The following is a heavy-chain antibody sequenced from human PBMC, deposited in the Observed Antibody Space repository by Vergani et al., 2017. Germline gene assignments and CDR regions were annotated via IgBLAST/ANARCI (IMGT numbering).Heavy chain of an antibody. Sequence: EVQLLESAGNLIQPRGSLRLSCGAPVSTSSSYAMTWVRLAPGKGLQWVSAISGSGGNTFYTDSVKGRFTISRDNSKDTLYLQMNSLRVEDTAIYYCAKARDPNCKGGSCYSYYYGLDLWGQGTTVTVSS. J-gene: IGHJ6*02. V-gene: IGHV3-23*01. CDR3: AKARDPNCKGGSCYSYYYGLDL. D-gene: IGHD2-15*01. CDR1: VSTSSSYA. CDR2: ISGSGGNT.